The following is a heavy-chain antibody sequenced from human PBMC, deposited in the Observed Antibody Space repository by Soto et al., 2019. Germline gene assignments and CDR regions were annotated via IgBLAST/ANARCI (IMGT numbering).Heavy chain of an antibody. CDR2: IIPILGIA. Sequence: SVKVSCKASGGTFSSYTISWVRQAPGQGLEWMGRIIPILGIANYAQKFQGRVTITADKSTSTAYMELSSLRSEDTAVYYCATITGTTDYYYYYMDVWGKGTTVTVSS. J-gene: IGHJ6*03. CDR3: ATITGTTDYYYYYMDV. D-gene: IGHD1-7*01. CDR1: GGTFSSYT. V-gene: IGHV1-69*02.